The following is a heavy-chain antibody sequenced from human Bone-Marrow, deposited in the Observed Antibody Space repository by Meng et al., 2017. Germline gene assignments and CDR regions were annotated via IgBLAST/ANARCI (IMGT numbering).Heavy chain of an antibody. Sequence: GQLVESGGCLVLPGGTLRLSCAASGFHLSPYNRHGFRQTPGYGLGWVSGINTDASSTTYADSVKGRFTNSRDDAKNTVYLQMNSLRAEDTAVYYCARDADWVIFDHWGQGALVTVSS. J-gene: IGHJ4*02. V-gene: IGHV3-74*03. D-gene: IGHD3-9*01. CDR3: ARDADWVIFDH. CDR1: GFHLSPYN. CDR2: INTDASST.